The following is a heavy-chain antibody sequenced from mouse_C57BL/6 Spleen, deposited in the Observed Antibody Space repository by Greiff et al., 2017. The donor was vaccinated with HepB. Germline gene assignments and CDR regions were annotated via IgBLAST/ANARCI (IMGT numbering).Heavy chain of an antibody. CDR1: GYTFTDYY. Sequence: EVQLQESGPVLVKPGASVKMSCKASGYTFTDYYMNWVKQSHGKSLEWIGVINPYNGGTSYNQKFKGKATLTVDKSSSTAYMELNSLTSEDSAVYYCARRAYDGYSPFAYWAKGLWSLSLQ. CDR2: INPYNGGT. CDR3: ARRAYDGYSPFAY. V-gene: IGHV1-19*01. J-gene: IGHJ3*01. D-gene: IGHD2-3*01.